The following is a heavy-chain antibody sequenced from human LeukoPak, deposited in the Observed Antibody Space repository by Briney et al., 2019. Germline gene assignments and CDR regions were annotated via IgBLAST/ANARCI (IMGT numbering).Heavy chain of an antibody. J-gene: IGHJ4*02. CDR3: ARDQNTCGYCYFDY. CDR2: ISSSSSYT. CDR1: GFTFSSYN. Sequence: RAGGSLRLSCAASGFTFSSYNMNWVRQAPGKGLEWVSSISSSSSYTYYAASVRGRFTISRDNAKNSLYLQMNSLRAEDTAVYYCARDQNTCGYCYFDYWGQGTLVTASS. D-gene: IGHD2-21*02. V-gene: IGHV3-21*01.